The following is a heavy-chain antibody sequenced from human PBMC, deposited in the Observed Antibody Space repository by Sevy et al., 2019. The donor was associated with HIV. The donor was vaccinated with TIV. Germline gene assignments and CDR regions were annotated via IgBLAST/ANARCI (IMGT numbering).Heavy chain of an antibody. CDR3: ARDRYCSTSRCYNWIDP. J-gene: IGHJ5*02. D-gene: IGHD2-2*01. V-gene: IGHV3-33*01. CDR1: GFAFNTFG. CDR2: ISFDENIE. Sequence: GGSPRLSCAASGFAFNTFGMHWVRRAPGKGLEWVAFISFDENIEYYADSVKGRFTISRDNSKNMLYLQMNSLRAEDTAMYYCARDRYCSTSRCYNWIDPWGQGTLVTVSS.